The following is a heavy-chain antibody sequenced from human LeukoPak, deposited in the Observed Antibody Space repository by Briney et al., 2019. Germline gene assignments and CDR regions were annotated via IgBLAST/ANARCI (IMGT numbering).Heavy chain of an antibody. D-gene: IGHD3-22*01. V-gene: IGHV4-4*07. Sequence: SETLCLTCTVSGCSINSYYWSWIRQPPGKGLEWIGRIYNSGSTNYNPSLKSRVTMSVDKYKNQFPLKLSSVTAADTAVYYCARDRINYYDSSGPLDPWGQGTLVTVSS. J-gene: IGHJ5*02. CDR1: GCSINSYY. CDR2: IYNSGST. CDR3: ARDRINYYDSSGPLDP.